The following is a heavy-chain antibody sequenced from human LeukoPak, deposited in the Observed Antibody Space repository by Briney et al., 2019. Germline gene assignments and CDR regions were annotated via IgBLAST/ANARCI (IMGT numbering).Heavy chain of an antibody. D-gene: IGHD3-10*01. CDR3: AKDEDYYYGSGSYYPDY. CDR1: GFTFSSYG. J-gene: IGHJ4*02. Sequence: GGSLRLSCAASGFTFSSYGMHWVRQAPGKGLEWVAAISYDGSNKYYADSVKGRFTISRDNSKNTLYLQMNSLRAEDTAVYYCAKDEDYYYGSGSYYPDYWGQGTLVTVSS. V-gene: IGHV3-30*18. CDR2: ISYDGSNK.